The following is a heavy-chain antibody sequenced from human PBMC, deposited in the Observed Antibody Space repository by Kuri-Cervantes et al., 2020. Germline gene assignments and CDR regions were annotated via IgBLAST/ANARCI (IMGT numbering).Heavy chain of an antibody. CDR3: VRDFGVGTTVTGRVGVVY. J-gene: IGHJ4*02. Sequence: GGSLRLSCTASGFTFDDYAMHWVRQAPGKGLEWVAVISYDGSNKYYADSVKGRFTISRDNSKSTLYLQMNSLRAEDTAVYYCVRDFGVGTTVTGRVGVVYWGQGTLVTVSS. CDR2: ISYDGSNK. D-gene: IGHD4-17*01. CDR1: GFTFDDYA. V-gene: IGHV3-30-3*01.